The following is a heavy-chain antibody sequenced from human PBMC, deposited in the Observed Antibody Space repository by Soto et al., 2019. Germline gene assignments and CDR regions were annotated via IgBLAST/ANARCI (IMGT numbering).Heavy chain of an antibody. D-gene: IGHD3-10*01. J-gene: IGHJ6*02. V-gene: IGHV5-51*01. CDR2: IYPGDSDT. CDR1: GYSFTSYW. CDR3: ARQGITMVRGVIPYYYGMDV. Sequence: GESLKISCKGSGYSFTSYWIGWVRQIPGKGLEWMGIIYPGDSDTRYSPSFQGQVTISADKSISTAYLQWSSLKASDTAMYYCARQGITMVRGVIPYYYGMDVWGQGTTVTVSS.